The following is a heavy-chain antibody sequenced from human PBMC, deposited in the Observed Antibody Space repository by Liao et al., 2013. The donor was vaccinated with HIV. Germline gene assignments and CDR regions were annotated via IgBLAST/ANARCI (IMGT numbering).Heavy chain of an antibody. J-gene: IGHJ4*02. CDR3: ASEGYCSSTSCWDHYFDY. D-gene: IGHD2-2*01. CDR2: IYTSGST. Sequence: QVQLQQWGAGLLKPSETLSLTCAVYGGSFSGYYWSWIRQPAGKGLEWIGRIYTSGSTNYNPSLKSRVTMSVDTSKNQFSLKLSSVTAADTAVYYCASEGYCSSTSCWDHYFDYWGQGTLVTVSS. V-gene: IGHV4-59*10. CDR1: GGSFSGYY.